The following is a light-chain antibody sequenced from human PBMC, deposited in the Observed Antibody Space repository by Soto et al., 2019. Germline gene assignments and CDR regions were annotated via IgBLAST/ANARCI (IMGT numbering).Light chain of an antibody. CDR1: QSISSN. CDR2: VAS. CDR3: QQSNRLPRT. J-gene: IGKJ4*01. Sequence: DMVMTQSPATLAVSPGDRATLSCRASQSISSNLAWYQQKPGQAHSLLIYVASIRDTGIPARFSGSGSGTEFTLTISSMQSEDFAIYFCQQSNRLPRTVGGGTKVEIK. V-gene: IGKV3-15*01.